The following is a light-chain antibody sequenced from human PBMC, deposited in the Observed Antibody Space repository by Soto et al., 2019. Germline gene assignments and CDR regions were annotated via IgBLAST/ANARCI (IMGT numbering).Light chain of an antibody. CDR1: QSVSSY. V-gene: IGKV3-11*01. CDR2: DAS. CDR3: QQRSNSPRT. J-gene: IGKJ2*01. Sequence: EIVLTQSPATLSLSPGERATLSCRASQSVSSYLAWYQQKFGQAPRLLIYDASNRATGIPARFSGSGSGTDFTLTISSLEPEYFAVYYCQQRSNSPRTFGQGTKLEIK.